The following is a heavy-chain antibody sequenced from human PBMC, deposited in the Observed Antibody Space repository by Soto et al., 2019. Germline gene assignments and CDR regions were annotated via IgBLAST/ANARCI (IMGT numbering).Heavy chain of an antibody. CDR2: IYYSGST. J-gene: IGHJ4*02. V-gene: IGHV4-39*01. D-gene: IGHD5-12*01. CDR1: GGSISSSSYY. Sequence: SETLSLTCTVSGGSISSSSYYWGWIRQPPGKGLEWIGSIYYSGSTYYNPSLKSRVTISVDTSKNQFTLKLSSVTAADTAVYYCARQLSQPPLYSGYAFFDYWGQGTLVTVSS. CDR3: ARQLSQPPLYSGYAFFDY.